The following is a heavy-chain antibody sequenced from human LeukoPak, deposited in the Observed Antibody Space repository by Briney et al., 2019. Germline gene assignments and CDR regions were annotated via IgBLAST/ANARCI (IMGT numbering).Heavy chain of an antibody. V-gene: IGHV3-30*18. Sequence: GGSLRLSCAASGFTFSSYGMHWVRQAPGKGLEWGAVISYDGSNKYYADSVKGRFTISRDNSKNTLYLQMNSLRAEDTAVYYCAKDLYPAVADYNGFDPWGQGTLVAVSS. D-gene: IGHD6-19*01. CDR2: ISYDGSNK. CDR1: GFTFSSYG. J-gene: IGHJ5*02. CDR3: AKDLYPAVADYNGFDP.